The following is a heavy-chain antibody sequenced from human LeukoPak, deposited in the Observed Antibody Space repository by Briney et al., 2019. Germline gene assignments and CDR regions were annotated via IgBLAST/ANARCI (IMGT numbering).Heavy chain of an antibody. CDR1: GFTFSDYY. Sequence: PGGFLRLSCAASGFTFSDYYMSWIRRAPGKGLEWVSYISSSGSTIYYADSVKGRFTISRDNAKNSLYLQMNSLRAEDTAVYYCARDRHVFRGPPGMDVWGQGTTATVSS. D-gene: IGHD3-10*01. V-gene: IGHV3-11*01. J-gene: IGHJ6*02. CDR2: ISSSGSTI. CDR3: ARDRHVFRGPPGMDV.